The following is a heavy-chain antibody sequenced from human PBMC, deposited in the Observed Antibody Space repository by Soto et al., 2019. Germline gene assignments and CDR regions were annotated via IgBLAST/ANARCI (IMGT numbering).Heavy chain of an antibody. CDR1: GFTFSSYS. Sequence: GGSLRLSCAASGFTFSSYSMNWVRQAPGKGLEWVSSISSSSSYIYYADSVKGRFTISRDNSKNTLYLQMNSLRAEDTAVYYCAKGPAIVLVPAAMNYYYGMDVWGQGTTVTVSS. J-gene: IGHJ6*02. D-gene: IGHD2-2*01. V-gene: IGHV3-21*01. CDR2: ISSSSSYI. CDR3: AKGPAIVLVPAAMNYYYGMDV.